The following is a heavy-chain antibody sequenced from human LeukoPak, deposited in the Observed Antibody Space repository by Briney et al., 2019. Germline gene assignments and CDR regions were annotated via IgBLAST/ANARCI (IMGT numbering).Heavy chain of an antibody. V-gene: IGHV1-8*01. Sequence: ASVKVSCKASGYTFTSYDINWVRQATGRGLEWMGWMNPNSGNTGYAQKFQGRVTMTRNTYISTAYMELSSLRSEDTAVYYCARGHPYYYGSGYTNDYWGQGTLVTVSS. CDR3: ARGHPYYYGSGYTNDY. D-gene: IGHD3-10*01. CDR1: GYTFTSYD. CDR2: MNPNSGNT. J-gene: IGHJ4*02.